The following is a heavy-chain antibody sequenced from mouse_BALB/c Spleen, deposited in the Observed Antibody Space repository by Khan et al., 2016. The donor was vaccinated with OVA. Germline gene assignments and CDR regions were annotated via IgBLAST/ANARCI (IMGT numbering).Heavy chain of an antibody. CDR3: ARGASYWYFDV. Sequence: QIQLLQSGPELKKPGETVKISCKASGYTFTNYGMNWVKQAPGKGLKWMGWINTYTGEPTYTDDFKGRFAFSLESAARTAYLQINNLKNEDMATYFCARGASYWYFDVWGAGTTVTVSS. J-gene: IGHJ1*01. V-gene: IGHV9-1*02. CDR2: INTYTGEP. CDR1: GYTFTNYG.